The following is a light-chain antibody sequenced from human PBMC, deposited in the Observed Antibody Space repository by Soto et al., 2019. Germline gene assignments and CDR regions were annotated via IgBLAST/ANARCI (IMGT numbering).Light chain of an antibody. Sequence: IARTHYPAIMYPSRGERDTLFWGASKSVSNRLAWYQQKPGQATRLLIYGASTRATGIPARFSGSGSGTEFTLTISSLQSEDFAVYYCHQYNNWWSFGQGTKVDIK. CDR1: KSVSNR. V-gene: IGKV3-15*01. CDR2: GAS. CDR3: HQYNNWWS. J-gene: IGKJ1*01.